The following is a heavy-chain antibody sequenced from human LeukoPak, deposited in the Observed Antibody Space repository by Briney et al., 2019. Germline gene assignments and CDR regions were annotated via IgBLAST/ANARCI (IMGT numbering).Heavy chain of an antibody. D-gene: IGHD6-13*01. CDR2: INPNSGGT. CDR1: GYTFTGYY. V-gene: IGHV1-2*02. CDR3: ARDRIAAAGLHY. Sequence: ASVKVSCKASGYTFTGYYTHWVRQAPGQGLGWMGWINPNSGGTNYAQKFQGRVTMTRDTSISTAYMELSRLRSDDTAVYYCARDRIAAAGLHYWGQGTLVTVSS. J-gene: IGHJ4*02.